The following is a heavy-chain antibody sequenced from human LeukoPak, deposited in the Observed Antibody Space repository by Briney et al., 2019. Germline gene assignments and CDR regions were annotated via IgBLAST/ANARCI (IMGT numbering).Heavy chain of an antibody. CDR2: IYHSGST. J-gene: IGHJ2*01. CDR1: GGSISSSSYY. Sequence: SETLSLTCTVSGGSISSSSYYWGWIRQPPGKGLEWIGYIYHSGSTYYNPSLKSRVTISVDRSKNQFSLKLSSVTAADTAVYYCAKGVNWYFDLWGRGTLVTVSS. CDR3: AKGVNWYFDL. V-gene: IGHV4-30-2*01.